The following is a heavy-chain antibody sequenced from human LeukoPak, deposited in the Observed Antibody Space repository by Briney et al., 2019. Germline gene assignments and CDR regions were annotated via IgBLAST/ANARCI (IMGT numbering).Heavy chain of an antibody. CDR1: GFSFSAYG. CDR3: AKCGFGGLLSHFDY. V-gene: IGHV3-30*18. D-gene: IGHD3-10*01. CDR2: IGYDGSDK. Sequence: GGSLRLSCAASGFSFSAYGMHWVRQAQGKGLEWVAVIGYDGSDKYYADSVKRRFTISRDNSKNTLYLQMNSLRAEDTAVYYCAKCGFGGLLSHFDYWGQGTLVTVSS. J-gene: IGHJ4*02.